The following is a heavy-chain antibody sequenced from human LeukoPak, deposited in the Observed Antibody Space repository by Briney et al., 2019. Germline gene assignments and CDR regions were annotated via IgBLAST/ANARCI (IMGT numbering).Heavy chain of an antibody. V-gene: IGHV4-61*02. D-gene: IGHD3-22*01. J-gene: IGHJ4*02. CDR3: ARSPITMMVVGFDY. CDR1: GGSISSGSCY. Sequence: SQTLSLTCTVSGGSISSGSCYWSWIRQPAGKGLEWIGRIYTSESTNYNPSLKSRVTISVDTSKNQFSLKLSSVTAADTAVYYCARSPITMMVVGFDYWGQGTLVTVSS. CDR2: IYTSEST.